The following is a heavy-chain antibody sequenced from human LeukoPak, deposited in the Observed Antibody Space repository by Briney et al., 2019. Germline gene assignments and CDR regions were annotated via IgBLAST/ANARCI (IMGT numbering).Heavy chain of an antibody. CDR1: GGSFSGYY. Sequence: SETLSLTCAVYGGSFSGYYWSWIRQPPWKGLEWIGEINHSGSTNYNPSLKSRVTISVDTSKNQFSLKLSSVTAADTAVYYCARGRWLQFRYFDYWGQGTLVTVSS. D-gene: IGHD5-24*01. CDR2: INHSGST. J-gene: IGHJ4*02. CDR3: ARGRWLQFRYFDY. V-gene: IGHV4-34*01.